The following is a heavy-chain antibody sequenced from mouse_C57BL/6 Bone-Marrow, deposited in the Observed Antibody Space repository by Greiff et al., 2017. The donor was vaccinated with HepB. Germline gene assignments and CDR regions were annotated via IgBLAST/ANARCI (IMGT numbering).Heavy chain of an antibody. CDR3: AGGGTSWAWFAY. Sequence: EVQLVESGAELVKPGASVKLSCTASGFNIKDYYMHWVKQRPEQGLEWIGRIDPEDGETKYAPKFQGKATITANTSSNTAYLQLSSLTSEDTAVYYCAGGGTSWAWFAYWGQGTLVTVSS. V-gene: IGHV14-2*01. CDR1: GFNIKDYY. J-gene: IGHJ3*01. D-gene: IGHD4-1*01. CDR2: IDPEDGET.